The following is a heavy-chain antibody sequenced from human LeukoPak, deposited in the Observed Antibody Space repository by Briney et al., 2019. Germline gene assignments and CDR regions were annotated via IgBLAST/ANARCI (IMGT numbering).Heavy chain of an antibody. J-gene: IGHJ4*02. CDR2: ISYDGSNK. D-gene: IGHD3-3*01. CDR3: ARDRTIFGVVIAYYFDY. Sequence: PGRSLRLSCAASGFTFSSCAMHWVRQAPGKGLEWVAVISYDGSNKYCADSVKGRFTISRDNSKNTLYLQMNSLRAEDTAVYYCARDRTIFGVVIAYYFDYWGQGTLVTVSS. CDR1: GFTFSSCA. V-gene: IGHV3-30-3*01.